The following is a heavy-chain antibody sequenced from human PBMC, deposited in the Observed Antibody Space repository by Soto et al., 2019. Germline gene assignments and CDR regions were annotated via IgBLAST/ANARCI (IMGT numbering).Heavy chain of an antibody. D-gene: IGHD3-10*01. CDR1: GGSISSYY. Sequence: SETLSLTCTVSGGSISSYYWSWIRQPPGKGLEWIGYIYYSGSTNYNPSLKSRVTISVDTSKNQFSLKLSSVTAADTAVYYCARVPMVRGGNYYYYYMDVWGKGTTVTVSS. CDR2: IYYSGST. CDR3: ARVPMVRGGNYYYYYMDV. V-gene: IGHV4-59*01. J-gene: IGHJ6*03.